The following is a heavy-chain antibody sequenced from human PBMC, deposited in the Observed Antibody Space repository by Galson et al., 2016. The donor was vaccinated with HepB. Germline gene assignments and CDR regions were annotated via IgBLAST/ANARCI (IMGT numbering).Heavy chain of an antibody. CDR3: AKGQMTTVIRYYYYGMDV. V-gene: IGHV3-30*18. CDR2: ISYDGSNK. Sequence: SLRLSCAASGFTFSSYGMHWVRQAPGKGLEWVAVISYDGSNKYYADSVKGRFTISRDNSKNTLYLQMNSLRAEDTAVYYCAKGQMTTVIRYYYYGMDVWGKGTTVTVSS. D-gene: IGHD4-17*01. J-gene: IGHJ6*04. CDR1: GFTFSSYG.